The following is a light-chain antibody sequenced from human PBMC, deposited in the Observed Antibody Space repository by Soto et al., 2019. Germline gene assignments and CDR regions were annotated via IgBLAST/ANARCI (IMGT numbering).Light chain of an antibody. J-gene: IGKJ1*01. CDR2: GAS. CDR1: QSVSSSR. CDR3: QQYGSSPWT. V-gene: IGKV3-20*01. Sequence: EIVLTQSPATLCLSPGERATLSCRASQSVSSSRLAWYRQKPGQAPRLLIYGASSRATGIPDRFSGSGSGTDFTLTISRLEPEDFAVYYCQQYGSSPWTFGQGTKVDI.